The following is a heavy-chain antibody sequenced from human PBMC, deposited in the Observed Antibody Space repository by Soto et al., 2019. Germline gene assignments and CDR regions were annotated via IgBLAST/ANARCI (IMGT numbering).Heavy chain of an antibody. Sequence: GESLKISCKGSGYSFTIYWIGWVRQMPGKGLEWMGIIYPGDSDTRYSPSFQGQVTISADKSIGTAYLQWSSLKASDTAMYYCAXQYYYDSSGYYYYAFDIWGQGTMVTVSS. CDR1: GYSFTIYW. D-gene: IGHD3-22*01. J-gene: IGHJ3*02. CDR3: AXQYYYDSSGYYYYAFDI. V-gene: IGHV5-51*01. CDR2: IYPGDSDT.